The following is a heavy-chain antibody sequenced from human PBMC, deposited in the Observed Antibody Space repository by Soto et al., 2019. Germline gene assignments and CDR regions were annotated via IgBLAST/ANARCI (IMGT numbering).Heavy chain of an antibody. J-gene: IGHJ4*02. CDR3: ARHSGYDYVFDY. Sequence: GASVKVSCKASGYTFTGYYIHWVRQAPGQGLEWMGWVNPNNGDTNFAQKFQGRATLTRDTSTTTAYMDLSSLRFDDTAVYYCARHSGYDYVFDYWGQGTLVTVSS. D-gene: IGHD5-12*01. V-gene: IGHV1-2*02. CDR1: GYTFTGYY. CDR2: VNPNNGDT.